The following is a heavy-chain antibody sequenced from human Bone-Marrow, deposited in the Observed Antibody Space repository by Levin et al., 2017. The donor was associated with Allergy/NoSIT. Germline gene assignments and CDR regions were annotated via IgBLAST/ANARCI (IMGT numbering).Heavy chain of an antibody. J-gene: IGHJ4*02. CDR2: IYYSGST. Sequence: SETLSLTCTVSGGSISSGGYYWSWIRQHPGKGLEWIGYIYYSGSTYYNPSLKSRVTISVDTSKNQFSLKLSSVTAADTAVYYCALHYYDSSGYDFDYWGQGTLVTVSS. CDR3: ALHYYDSSGYDFDY. V-gene: IGHV4-31*03. D-gene: IGHD3-22*01. CDR1: GGSISSGGYY.